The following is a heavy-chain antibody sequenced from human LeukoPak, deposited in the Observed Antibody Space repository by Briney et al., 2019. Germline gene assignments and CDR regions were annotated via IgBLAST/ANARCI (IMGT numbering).Heavy chain of an antibody. CDR3: ARAAAYCGGDCYLDY. Sequence: GGSLRLSCAASGFTFSSYSMNWVRQAPGKGLEWVSSISSSSSYIYYADSVKGRFTISRDNSKNTLYLQMNSLRAEDTAVYYCARAAAYCGGDCYLDYWGQGTLATVSS. CDR2: ISSSSSYI. CDR1: GFTFSSYS. D-gene: IGHD2-21*01. J-gene: IGHJ4*02. V-gene: IGHV3-21*04.